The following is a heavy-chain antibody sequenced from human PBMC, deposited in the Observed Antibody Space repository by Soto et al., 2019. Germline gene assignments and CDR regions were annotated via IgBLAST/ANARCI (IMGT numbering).Heavy chain of an antibody. V-gene: IGHV3-23*01. CDR2: ISGSGSST. J-gene: IGHJ4*02. Sequence: GGSLRLSCAASGFTFSSFAMSWVRQAPGKGLEWVSAISGSGSSTYYEDSVKGRFTICRDKSKNTLYLQMNSLSDEATAVYYCAKDPERAVVGTYYFDYWGQGTLVTVSS. D-gene: IGHD6-19*01. CDR3: AKDPERAVVGTYYFDY. CDR1: GFTFSSFA.